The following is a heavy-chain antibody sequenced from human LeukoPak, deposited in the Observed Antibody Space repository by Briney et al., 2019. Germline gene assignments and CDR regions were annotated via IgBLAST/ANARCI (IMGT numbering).Heavy chain of an antibody. D-gene: IGHD3-10*01. V-gene: IGHV4-38-2*02. Sequence: SETLSLTCTVSGYSISSGYYWGWIRQPPGKGLEWIGSIYHNGSTYYNPSLKSRVTISVDTSKNQFSLKLSSVTAADTAVYYCARGRSSYYYGSGSWNWFDPWGQGTLVTVSS. CDR2: IYHNGST. CDR1: GYSISSGYY. CDR3: ARGRSSYYYGSGSWNWFDP. J-gene: IGHJ5*02.